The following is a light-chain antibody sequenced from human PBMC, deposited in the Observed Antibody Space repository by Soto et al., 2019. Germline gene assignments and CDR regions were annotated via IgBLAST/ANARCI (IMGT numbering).Light chain of an antibody. CDR2: DVS. CDR3: QQRSQWPPT. CDR1: QSVGSD. V-gene: IGKV3-11*01. Sequence: EIVLTQSPATLSLSPGQGASLSCRASQSVGSDLAWIQQKSGQAPRLLIYDVSNRAPGIPARFSGSGSGTDFTLTISSLEPEDFALYYCQQRSQWPPTFGGGTKVEIK. J-gene: IGKJ4*01.